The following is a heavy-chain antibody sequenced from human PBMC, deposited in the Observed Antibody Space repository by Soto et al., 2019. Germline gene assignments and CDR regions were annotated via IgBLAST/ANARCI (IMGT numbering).Heavy chain of an antibody. CDR1: GFPFSIYS. CDR3: ARSVEGHFDY. V-gene: IGHV3-48*02. D-gene: IGHD6-19*01. Sequence: EVQLVESGGGLVQPGGSLRLTCAASGFPFSIYSMNWVRQARGKGLEWSSYITSDTNTIKYADSVKGRFTISRDNAKNLVYLQMNSLRDEDTAVYFCARSVEGHFDYWGQGTVVTVSS. J-gene: IGHJ4*02. CDR2: ITSDTNTI.